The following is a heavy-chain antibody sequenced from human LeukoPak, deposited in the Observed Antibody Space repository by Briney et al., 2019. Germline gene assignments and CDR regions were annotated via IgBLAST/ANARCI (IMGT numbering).Heavy chain of an antibody. J-gene: IGHJ6*03. V-gene: IGHV6-1*01. CDR1: GDSVSSNSAA. CDR2: TYYRSKWYN. CDR3: ARDRGAYYSGYYYMDV. Sequence: SQTLSLTCAISGDSVSSNSAAWNWIRHSPSRGLECLGRTYYRSKWYNEYAVSVKSRLTINPDTSKNQFSLQLNSVTPEDTAVYYCARDRGAYYSGYYYMDVWGKGTTVTISS. D-gene: IGHD3-10*01.